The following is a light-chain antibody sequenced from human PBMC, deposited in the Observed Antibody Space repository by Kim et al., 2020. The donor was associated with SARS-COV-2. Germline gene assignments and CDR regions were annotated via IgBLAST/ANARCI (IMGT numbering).Light chain of an antibody. J-gene: IGLJ2*01. V-gene: IGLV3-19*01. Sequence: ALGQKVRITCQGDSLRSYYASWYQQKPGQAPVLVIYGKNNRPSGIPDRFSGSSSGKTASLTITGAQAEDEAEYYGNARDSSCNHVVLGG. CDR1: SLRSYY. CDR2: GKN. CDR3: NARDSSCNHVV.